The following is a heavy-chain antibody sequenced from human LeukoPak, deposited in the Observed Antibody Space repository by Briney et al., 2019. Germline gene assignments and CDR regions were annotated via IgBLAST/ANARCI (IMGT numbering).Heavy chain of an antibody. CDR3: ARGRGSQGY. V-gene: IGHV4-59*01. CDR1: GGSISSYY. CDR2: IYYSGST. D-gene: IGHD1-26*01. Sequence: SETLSLTCTVSGGSISSYYWSWIRQPPGKGLEWIGYIYYSGSTNYNPSLKSRVTISVDTSKNQFSLKLSSVTAADTAVYYCARGRGSQGYWGQGTLVTVS. J-gene: IGHJ4*02.